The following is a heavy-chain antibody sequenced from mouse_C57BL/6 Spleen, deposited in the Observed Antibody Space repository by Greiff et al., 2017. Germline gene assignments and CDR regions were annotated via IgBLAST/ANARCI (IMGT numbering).Heavy chain of an antibody. Sequence: VQLQQSAAELVRPGASVTLSCKASGYTFTDYEMHWVKQTPVHGLEWIGAIDPETGGTAYNQKFKGKALLTADNSSSTAYMELRSLTSENSAVYYGTRLLRGAMDYRGQGTSVTVSS. CDR2: IDPETGGT. V-gene: IGHV1-15*01. D-gene: IGHD1-1*01. J-gene: IGHJ4*01. CDR3: TRLLRGAMDY. CDR1: GYTFTDYE.